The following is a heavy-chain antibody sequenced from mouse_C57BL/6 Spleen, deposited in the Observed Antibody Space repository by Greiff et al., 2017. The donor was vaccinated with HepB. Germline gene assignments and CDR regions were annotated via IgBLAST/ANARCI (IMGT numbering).Heavy chain of an antibody. CDR2: IDPSDSYT. CDR3: ARSDDYASFYYYAMDY. Sequence: QVQLQQPGAELVKPGASVKLSCKASGYTFTSYWMQWVKQRPGQGLEWIGEIDPSDSYTNYNQKFKGKATLTVDTSSSTAYMQLSSLTSEDSAVYYCARSDDYASFYYYAMDYWGQGTSVTVSS. CDR1: GYTFTSYW. J-gene: IGHJ4*01. D-gene: IGHD2-4*01. V-gene: IGHV1-50*01.